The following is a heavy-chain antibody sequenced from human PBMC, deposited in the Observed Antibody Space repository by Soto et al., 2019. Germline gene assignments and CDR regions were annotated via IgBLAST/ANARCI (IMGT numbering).Heavy chain of an antibody. J-gene: IGHJ6*02. V-gene: IGHV3-23*01. CDR3: AKALQLPVPGPLKVQYYYYYYGMDV. D-gene: IGHD5-18*01. CDR2: ISGSGGST. Sequence: PRGSLRLSCAASGFTFSSYAMSWVRQAPGKGLEWASAISGSGGSTYYADSVKGRFTISRDNSKNTLYLQMNSLRAEDTAVYYCAKALQLPVPGPLKVQYYYYYYGMDVWGQGTTVTVSS. CDR1: GFTFSSYA.